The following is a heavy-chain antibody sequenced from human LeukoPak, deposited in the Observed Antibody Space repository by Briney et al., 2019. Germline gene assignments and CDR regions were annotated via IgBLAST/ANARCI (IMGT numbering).Heavy chain of an antibody. V-gene: IGHV4-34*01. Sequence: SETLSLTCAVYGVSFSGYYWSWIRQPPGKGLEWIGEINHSGSTNYNPSLKSRVTISVDTSKNQFSLKLSSVTAADTAVYYCARGFMADLGYCSGGSCRPYDYWGQGTLVTVSS. CDR2: INHSGST. D-gene: IGHD2-15*01. CDR3: ARGFMADLGYCSGGSCRPYDY. J-gene: IGHJ4*02. CDR1: GVSFSGYY.